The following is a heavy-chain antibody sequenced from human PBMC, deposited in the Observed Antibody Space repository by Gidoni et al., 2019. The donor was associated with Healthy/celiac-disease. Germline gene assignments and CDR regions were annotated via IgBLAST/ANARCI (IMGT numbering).Heavy chain of an antibody. J-gene: IGHJ4*02. CDR1: GFSLSTSGVG. V-gene: IGHV2-5*01. CDR2: IYWNDDK. CDR3: AHRGYMVRGTDFDY. Sequence: QITLKESGPTLVKPTQTLTLTCTFSGFSLSTSGVGVGWIRQPPGKALEWLALIYWNDDKRYSPSLKSRLTITKDTSKNQVVLTMTNMDPVDTATYYCAHRGYMVRGTDFDYWGQGTLVTVSS. D-gene: IGHD3-10*01.